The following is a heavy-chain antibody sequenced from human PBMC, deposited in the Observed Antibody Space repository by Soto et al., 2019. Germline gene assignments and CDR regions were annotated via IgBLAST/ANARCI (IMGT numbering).Heavy chain of an antibody. J-gene: IGHJ4*02. CDR3: ARASSGYSYGSFDY. CDR1: GFTFSSYA. Sequence: QVQLVESGGGVVQPGRSLRLSCAASGFTFSSYAMHWVRQAPGKGLEWVAVISYDGSNKYYADSVKGRFTISRDNSKNTLSLQMNSLRAEDTAVYYCARASSGYSYGSFDYWGQGTLVTVSS. V-gene: IGHV3-30-3*01. D-gene: IGHD5-18*01. CDR2: ISYDGSNK.